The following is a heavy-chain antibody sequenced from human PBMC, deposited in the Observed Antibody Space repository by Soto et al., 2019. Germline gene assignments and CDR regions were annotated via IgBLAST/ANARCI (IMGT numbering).Heavy chain of an antibody. CDR1: GYTFTEYD. CDR2: VSPENRNA. Sequence: QVQVVQSRAEVKKPGASVKVSCKTSGYTFTEYDLNWVRQAPGQGLEYMGWVSPENRNAGYAPQFRGRVSMTTDTSISTAYLELTNLTYEDTAVYYCEVTTGFWGKGTMVTVSS. CDR3: EVTTGF. V-gene: IGHV1-8*01. J-gene: IGHJ4*02. D-gene: IGHD1-1*01.